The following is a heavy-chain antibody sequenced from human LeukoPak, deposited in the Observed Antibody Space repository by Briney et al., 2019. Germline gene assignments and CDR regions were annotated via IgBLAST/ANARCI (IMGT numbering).Heavy chain of an antibody. CDR2: INHSGST. D-gene: IGHD6-6*01. J-gene: IGHJ4*02. CDR1: GGSFSGYY. CDR3: ARIAARSDS. Sequence: SETLSLTCAVHGGSFSGYYWSWIRQPPGKGQEWIGEINHSGSTNYNPSLKSRVTISVDTSKKQFSLKLSSVTASDTAVYYCARIAARSDSWGQGTLVTVSS. V-gene: IGHV4-34*01.